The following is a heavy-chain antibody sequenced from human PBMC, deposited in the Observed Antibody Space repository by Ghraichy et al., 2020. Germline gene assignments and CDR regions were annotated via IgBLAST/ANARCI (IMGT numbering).Heavy chain of an antibody. Sequence: SETLSLTCTVSGGSISSSSYYWGWIRQPPGKGLEWIGSIYYSGSTYYNPSLKSRVTISVDTSKNQFSLKLSSVTAADTAVYYCASGYCSSTSCYERGDAFDICVQCITVTVSS. J-gene: IGHJ3*02. CDR2: IYYSGST. CDR1: GGSISSSSYY. V-gene: IGHV4-39*01. CDR3: ASGYCSSTSCYERGDAFDI. D-gene: IGHD2-2*03.